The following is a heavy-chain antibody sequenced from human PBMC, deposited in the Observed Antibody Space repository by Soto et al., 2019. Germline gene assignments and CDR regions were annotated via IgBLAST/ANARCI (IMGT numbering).Heavy chain of an antibody. CDR1: VVTFGGYA. CDR2: MRSKAHGGTT. D-gene: IGHD4-17*01. V-gene: IGHV3-49*03. CDR3: TSDYVDYGYGY. J-gene: IGHJ4*02. Sequence: PGGCERLSCTASVVTFGGYAMSWFRQAPGKGLEWVGFMRSKAHGGTTEYAASVTGRCTISRDDSKSIAYLQMNSLKTEDTAVYYCTSDYVDYGYGYWGQGTLVTVSS.